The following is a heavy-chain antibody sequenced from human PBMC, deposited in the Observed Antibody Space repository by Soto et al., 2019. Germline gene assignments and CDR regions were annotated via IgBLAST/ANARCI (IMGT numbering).Heavy chain of an antibody. V-gene: IGHV4-59*01. Sequence: QVQLQESGPGLVKPSETLSLTCTVSGGSISSYYWSWIRQPPGKGLEWIGYIYYSGSTNYNPSLKRRVTISVDTSKNQFSLKLSSVTAADTAVYYCARGVDIVVVPAAMFWVNWFDPWGQGTLVTVSS. CDR1: GGSISSYY. D-gene: IGHD2-2*01. CDR3: ARGVDIVVVPAAMFWVNWFDP. CDR2: IYYSGST. J-gene: IGHJ5*02.